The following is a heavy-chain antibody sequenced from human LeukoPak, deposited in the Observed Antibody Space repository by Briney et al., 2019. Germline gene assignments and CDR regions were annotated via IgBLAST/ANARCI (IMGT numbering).Heavy chain of an antibody. V-gene: IGHV3-73*01. D-gene: IGHD3-3*01. Sequence: PGGSLRLSCAASRFTFSGSSVHWVSQAYGKGPEWVGLIRNKANSYATAYAASVQGRSTISRDDSKDTAYLHMNSLKTEDTAVYYFTRSAYYSFDYWGQGTLVTVSS. CDR2: IRNKANSYAT. CDR3: TRSAYYSFDY. J-gene: IGHJ4*02. CDR1: RFTFSGSS.